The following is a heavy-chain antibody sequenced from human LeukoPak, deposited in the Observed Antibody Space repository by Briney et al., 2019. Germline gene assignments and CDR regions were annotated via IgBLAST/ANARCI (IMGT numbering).Heavy chain of an antibody. Sequence: GGSLRLSCAASGFSFSSYDMNWVRQAPGKGLEWVSAISGSGDRTYYADSVKGRFTISRDNSKNTLYLQMNSLRAEDTAVYYCAKEAYYDSSGTNSYYFDYWGQGTLVTVSS. CDR3: AKEAYYDSSGTNSYYFDY. V-gene: IGHV3-23*01. CDR2: ISGSGDRT. CDR1: GFSFSSYD. J-gene: IGHJ4*02. D-gene: IGHD3-22*01.